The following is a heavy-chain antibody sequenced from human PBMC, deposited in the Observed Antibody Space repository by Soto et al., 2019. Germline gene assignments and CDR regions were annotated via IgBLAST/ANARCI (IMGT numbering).Heavy chain of an antibody. J-gene: IGHJ4*02. CDR1: GFTFSSYA. D-gene: IGHD6-19*01. CDR2: ISGSGDST. V-gene: IGHV3-23*01. Sequence: PGGSLRLSCAASGFTFSSYAMSWVRQAPGKGLEWVSAISGSGDSTYYADSVKGRFTISRDNSKNTLHLQMNSLRAEDTAVYHCAKDLYSGWLPYYFDSWGQGTLVTVSS. CDR3: AKDLYSGWLPYYFDS.